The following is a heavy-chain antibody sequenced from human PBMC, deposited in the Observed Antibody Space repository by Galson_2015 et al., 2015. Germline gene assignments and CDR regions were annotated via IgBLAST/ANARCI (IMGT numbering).Heavy chain of an antibody. Sequence: TLFLTSTVSWGSLSTDRYYWAWVPRHPGEGLGWVGGIHYSGSTYYNSSLQNRITISGDTSKNQFSLRLSSVTAADTAIYYCARGVGTVTALPRWFDPWGQGTLVTVSS. J-gene: IGHJ5*02. CDR1: WGSLSTDRYY. V-gene: IGHV4-31*03. D-gene: IGHD2-21*02. CDR2: IHYSGST. CDR3: ARGVGTVTALPRWFDP.